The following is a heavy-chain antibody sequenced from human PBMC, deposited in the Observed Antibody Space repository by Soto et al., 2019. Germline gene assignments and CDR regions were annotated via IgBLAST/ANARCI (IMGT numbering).Heavy chain of an antibody. D-gene: IGHD3-3*01. Sequence: GGSLRLSCAASGFTFSSYSMNWVRQAPGKGLEWVSSIISSSSYIYYADSVKGRFTISRDNAKNSLYLQMNSLRAEDTAVYYCARFEEDDFWSGYYFDYWGQGTLVTVSS. V-gene: IGHV3-21*01. CDR3: ARFEEDDFWSGYYFDY. CDR2: IISSSSYI. J-gene: IGHJ4*02. CDR1: GFTFSSYS.